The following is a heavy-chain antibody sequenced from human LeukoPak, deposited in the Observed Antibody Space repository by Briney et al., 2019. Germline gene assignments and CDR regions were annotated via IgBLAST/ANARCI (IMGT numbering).Heavy chain of an antibody. CDR1: GGTFSSYA. V-gene: IGHV1-69*13. CDR2: IIPNFGTA. CDR3: ARGVAEPTIFGRDWIEERNFDY. D-gene: IGHD3-3*01. J-gene: IGHJ4*02. Sequence: SVKVSCKASGGTFSSYAISWVRQAPGQGLEWMGGIIPNFGTANYAQKFQGRVTVTADESTSTAYMELSSLRSEDTAVYYCARGVAEPTIFGRDWIEERNFDYWGQGTLVTVSS.